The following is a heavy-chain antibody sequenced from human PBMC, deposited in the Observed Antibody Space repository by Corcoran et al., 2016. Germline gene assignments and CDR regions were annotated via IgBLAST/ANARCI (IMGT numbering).Heavy chain of an antibody. CDR3: ARGWAMVRGPNWAEGYYFDY. CDR2: IWYDGSNK. V-gene: IGHV3-33*01. CDR1: GFTFSSYG. Sequence: QVQLVESGGGVVQPGRSLRLSCAASGFTFSSYGMHWVRQAPGKGLEWVAVIWYDGSNKYYADSVKGRFTISRDNSKNTLYLQMNSLRAEDTAVYYCARGWAMVRGPNWAEGYYFDYWGQGTLVTVSS. J-gene: IGHJ4*02. D-gene: IGHD3-10*01.